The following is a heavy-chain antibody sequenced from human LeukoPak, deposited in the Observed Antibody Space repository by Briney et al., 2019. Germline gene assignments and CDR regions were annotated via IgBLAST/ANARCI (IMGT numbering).Heavy chain of an antibody. J-gene: IGHJ6*04. CDR3: IAHFPYFYGFDV. CDR1: GFTIGTAW. D-gene: IGHD3-3*02. Sequence: GGSLRLSCVSSGFTIGTAWMSWVRQAPGKGLEWLGHIKSEGEGATTDYAAPAKGRFAISRDDSKNMIYLQMSGLKIDDTAIYYCIAHFPYFYGFDVWGKGTTVTVSS. V-gene: IGHV3-15*01. CDR2: IKSEGEGATT.